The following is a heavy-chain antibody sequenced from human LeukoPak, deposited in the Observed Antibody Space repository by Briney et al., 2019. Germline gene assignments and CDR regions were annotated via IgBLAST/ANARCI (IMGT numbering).Heavy chain of an antibody. D-gene: IGHD3-22*01. CDR3: ARGGSSGYYFDY. J-gene: IGHJ4*02. Sequence: SVKVSCKASGGTFSSYAISWVRQAPGQGLEWMGGIIPIFGTANYAQKFQGRVTITTDESTSTAYMELSSLRSEDTAVYYCARGGSSGYYFDYWGQGTLVTVSS. V-gene: IGHV1-69*05. CDR2: IIPIFGTA. CDR1: GGTFSSYA.